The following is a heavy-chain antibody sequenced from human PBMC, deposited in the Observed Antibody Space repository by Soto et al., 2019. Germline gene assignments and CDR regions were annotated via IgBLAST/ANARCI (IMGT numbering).Heavy chain of an antibody. D-gene: IGHD5-12*01. J-gene: IGHJ5*02. CDR3: AKTGDSGYDWGWFDP. CDR1: GFTFSSYG. Sequence: QVQLVESGGGVVQPGGSLRLSCAASGFTFSSYGMHWVRQAPGKGLEWVAVISYHGINTHYADSVKGRFTISRDNYKHALYLHMNSLRPEDTAVYYCAKTGDSGYDWGWFDPWGQGTLVTVSS. V-gene: IGHV3-30*18. CDR2: ISYHGINT.